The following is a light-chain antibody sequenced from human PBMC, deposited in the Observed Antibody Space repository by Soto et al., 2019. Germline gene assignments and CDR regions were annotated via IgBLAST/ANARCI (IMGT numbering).Light chain of an antibody. CDR1: SSNIGSNT. CDR2: TAG. CDR3: CSYASSGTFVV. J-gene: IGLJ3*02. Sequence: QSVLTQPLSASASPGQRVTISCSGGSSNIGSNTVAWYQHLPGTAPPRLIFTAGQRPSGVPGRFSGSKSGNTASLTISGLQAEDEADYYCCSYASSGTFVVFGGGTKLTVL. V-gene: IGLV1-44*01.